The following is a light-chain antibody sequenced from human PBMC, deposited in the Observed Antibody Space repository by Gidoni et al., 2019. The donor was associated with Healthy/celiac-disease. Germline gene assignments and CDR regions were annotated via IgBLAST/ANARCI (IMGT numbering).Light chain of an antibody. Sequence: EIVLTQSPATLSLSPGERATLPCRASQSVSSYLAWYQQKLGQAPRLLIYDASNRDTGIPARFSGSGSGTDFTLTISSLGPEDFAVYYCQQRSNWPPRLTFGGGTKVEIK. J-gene: IGKJ4*01. V-gene: IGKV3-11*01. CDR3: QQRSNWPPRLT. CDR1: QSVSSY. CDR2: DAS.